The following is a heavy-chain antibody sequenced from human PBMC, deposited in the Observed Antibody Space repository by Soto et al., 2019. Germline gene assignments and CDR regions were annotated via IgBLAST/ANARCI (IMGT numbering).Heavy chain of an antibody. CDR3: ARDRVDAFDI. Sequence: EVQLVESGGGLVKPGGSLRLSCAASGFTFSSYSMNWVRQAPGKGLEWDSSISSSSSYIYYADSVKGRFTISRDNAKNSLYLQMNSLRAEDTAVYYCARDRVDAFDIWGQGTMVTVSS. CDR2: ISSSSSYI. V-gene: IGHV3-21*01. J-gene: IGHJ3*02. CDR1: GFTFSSYS.